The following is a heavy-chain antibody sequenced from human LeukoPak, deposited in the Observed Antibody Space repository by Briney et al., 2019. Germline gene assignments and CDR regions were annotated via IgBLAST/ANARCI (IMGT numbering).Heavy chain of an antibody. CDR2: ISAYNGNT. D-gene: IGHD6-19*01. Sequence: ASVKVSCKASGGTFSSYAISWVRQAPGQGLEWMGWISAYNGNTNYAQKLQGRVTMTTDTSTSTAYMELRSLRSDDTAVYYCARDSSGWYFGLDYWGQGTLVTVSS. CDR1: GGTFSSYA. V-gene: IGHV1-18*01. J-gene: IGHJ4*02. CDR3: ARDSSGWYFGLDY.